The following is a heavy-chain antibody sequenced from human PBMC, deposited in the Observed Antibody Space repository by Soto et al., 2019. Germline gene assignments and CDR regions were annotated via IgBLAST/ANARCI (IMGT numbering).Heavy chain of an antibody. CDR3: AKCAGDTATSCYRGIDY. Sequence: EVQLLESGGGLVQPGESLKLSCAASGFTFSIYAMSWVRQAPGKGLEWVSGISYSGSSTFYADSVKGRFSISRDNSKSTMYLQINSLRGEGTAIYYCAKCAGDTATSCYRGIDYWGRGTLVTVSS. J-gene: IGHJ4*02. V-gene: IGHV3-23*01. D-gene: IGHD2-2*02. CDR1: GFTFSIYA. CDR2: ISYSGSST.